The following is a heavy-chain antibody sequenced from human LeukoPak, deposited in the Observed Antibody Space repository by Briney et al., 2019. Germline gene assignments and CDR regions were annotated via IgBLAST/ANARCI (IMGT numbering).Heavy chain of an antibody. J-gene: IGHJ4*02. CDR3: ARGGGATRIDY. Sequence: SQTLSLTCSVSGDSIRSCTYYWSWIRQPAGKGLEWIGRIYTSGRTSYNPSLKSRVTISVDTSKNQFSLKLTSVTAADTAVYYCARGGGATRIDYWGQGTLVTVSS. V-gene: IGHV4-61*02. CDR2: IYTSGRT. CDR1: GDSIRSCTYY. D-gene: IGHD5-12*01.